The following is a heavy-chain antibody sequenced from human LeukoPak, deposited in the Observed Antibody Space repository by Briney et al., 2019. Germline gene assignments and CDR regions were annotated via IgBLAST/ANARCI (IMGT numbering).Heavy chain of an antibody. V-gene: IGHV4-59*08. J-gene: IGHJ4*02. Sequence: SETLSLTCTVSGDSIRSSYWSWFRLPPGKGLEWSAFIHYSWATKTDPSLGSRVALSLDTSNNHLSLKVISVTAADPAVYYCARHLSAGPYPLDYWGQGIPVTVSS. CDR1: GDSIRSSY. CDR2: IHYSWAT. D-gene: IGHD6-19*01. CDR3: ARHLSAGPYPLDY.